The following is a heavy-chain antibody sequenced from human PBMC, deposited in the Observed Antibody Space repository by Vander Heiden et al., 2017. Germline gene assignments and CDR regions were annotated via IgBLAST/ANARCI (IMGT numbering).Heavy chain of an antibody. V-gene: IGHV3-48*02. J-gene: IGHJ4*02. Sequence: EVQLVESGGGVVQPGGSLRLSCAASGFTFSSYSMNWVRQGAGKGLEWVSYISSSSSTIYYADSVKGRFTISRDNAKNSLYLQMNSLRDEDTAVYYCASQRDYAPDYWGQGTLVTVSS. CDR1: GFTFSSYS. D-gene: IGHD4-17*01. CDR2: ISSSSSTI. CDR3: ASQRDYAPDY.